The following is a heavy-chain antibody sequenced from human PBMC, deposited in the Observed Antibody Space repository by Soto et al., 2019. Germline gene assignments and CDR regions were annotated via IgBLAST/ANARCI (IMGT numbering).Heavy chain of an antibody. J-gene: IGHJ4*02. Sequence: PSATXSLTGAVSVCSICSGGYSWSWIRQPPGKGLEWIGYIYHSGSTYYNPSLKSRVTISVDRSKNQFSLKLSSVTAAETAVYYCDRGYDKDMANKKIKFDYWGQGTLVTVS. V-gene: IGHV4-30-2*01. CDR3: DRGYDKDMANKKIKFDY. CDR1: VCSICSGGYS. D-gene: IGHD5-18*01. CDR2: IYHSGST.